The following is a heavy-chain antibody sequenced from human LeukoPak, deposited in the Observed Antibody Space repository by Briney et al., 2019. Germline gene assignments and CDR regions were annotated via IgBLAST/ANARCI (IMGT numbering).Heavy chain of an antibody. CDR1: GYTLTELS. CDR3: ATGITGTVSYFDY. Sequence: ASVKVSCKVSGYTLTELSMHRVRQAPGTGLEWIGGVDSKDGETIYAQKFQGRVTMTEDTSTDTAYMELSSLRSEDTAVYYCATGITGTVSYFDYWGQGTLVTVSS. CDR2: VDSKDGET. D-gene: IGHD1-20*01. J-gene: IGHJ4*02. V-gene: IGHV1-24*01.